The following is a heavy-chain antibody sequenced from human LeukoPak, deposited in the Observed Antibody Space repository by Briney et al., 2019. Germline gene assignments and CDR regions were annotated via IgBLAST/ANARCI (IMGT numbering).Heavy chain of an antibody. V-gene: IGHV3-48*03. CDR2: ISSSGSTI. CDR3: ARESLAGWFDP. Sequence: GGSLRLSCAASGFTFSSYEMNWVRQAPGKGLEWVSYISSSGSTIYYADSVKGRFTISRDNAKNSLYLQMNSLRAEDTAVYYCARESLAGWFDPWGQGTLVAVSS. D-gene: IGHD3-16*01. J-gene: IGHJ5*02. CDR1: GFTFSSYE.